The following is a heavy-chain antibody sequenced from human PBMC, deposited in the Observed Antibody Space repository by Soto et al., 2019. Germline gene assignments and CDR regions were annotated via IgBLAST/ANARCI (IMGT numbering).Heavy chain of an antibody. D-gene: IGHD5-18*01. CDR2: ISWNSGSI. V-gene: IGHV3-9*01. CDR3: VKDRYSYAFRSFDY. Sequence: EVQLVESGGGLVQPGRSLRLSCAASGFTFDDFVMHWVRQVPGKGLEWVSGISWNSGSIGYADSVKGRFTISRDNAKNSLYLQMNSLRAEDTALYYCVKDRYSYAFRSFDYWGQGTLVTVSS. J-gene: IGHJ4*02. CDR1: GFTFDDFV.